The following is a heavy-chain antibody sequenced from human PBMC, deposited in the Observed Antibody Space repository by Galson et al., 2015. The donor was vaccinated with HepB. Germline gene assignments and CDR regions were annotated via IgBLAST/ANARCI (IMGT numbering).Heavy chain of an antibody. V-gene: IGHV3-21*01. CDR1: GFTFSSYS. D-gene: IGHD6-13*01. CDR2: ISSSSSYI. Sequence: SLRLSCAASGFTFSSYSMNWVRQAPGKGLEWVSSISSSSSYIYYADSVKGRLTISRDNAKNSLYLQMNSLRAEDTAVYYCAAWIAAAGGFDYWGQGTLVTVSS. CDR3: AAWIAAAGGFDY. J-gene: IGHJ4*02.